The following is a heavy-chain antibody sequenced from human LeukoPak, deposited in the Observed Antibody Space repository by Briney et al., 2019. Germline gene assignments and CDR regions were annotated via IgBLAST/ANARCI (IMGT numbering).Heavy chain of an antibody. J-gene: IGHJ4*02. Sequence: GGSLRLSCAASGFSFRNYWMGWVRQAPGKGLEWVANTKPDGSAEYYADSVRGRFTASRDNANNLLYLQMNRLRAEDTAVFYCARVPYSSGWERLDYWGQGTLVTVSS. CDR2: TKPDGSAE. CDR3: ARVPYSSGWERLDY. V-gene: IGHV3-7*01. CDR1: GFSFRNYW. D-gene: IGHD6-19*01.